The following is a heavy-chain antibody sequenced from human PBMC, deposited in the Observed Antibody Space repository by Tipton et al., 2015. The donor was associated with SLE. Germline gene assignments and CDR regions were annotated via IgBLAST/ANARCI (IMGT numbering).Heavy chain of an antibody. CDR3: ARGAAAATYYYYYMDV. CDR1: GGSFSGYY. Sequence: TLSLTCAVNGGSFSGYYWSWIRQSPGKGLEWVGEINHSGTTNYNPSLKSRITISRDTSKNQFSLRLNSVTAADTAVYYCARGAAAATYYYYYMDVWGKGTTVTVSS. D-gene: IGHD6-13*01. V-gene: IGHV4-34*01. CDR2: INHSGTT. J-gene: IGHJ6*03.